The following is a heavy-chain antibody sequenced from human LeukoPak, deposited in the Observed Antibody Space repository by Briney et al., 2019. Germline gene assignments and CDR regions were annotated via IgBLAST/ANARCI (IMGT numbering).Heavy chain of an antibody. CDR3: AKEREAYCSGGSCYGSDKLFPADY. CDR1: RFTFSSYA. V-gene: IGHV3-23*01. CDR2: ISGTGGST. Sequence: VGSLRLSCAASRFTFSSYAMTWVREAPGKGVEWVSSISGTGGSTFYADSVKGRFTISRDNSKNTLYLQMNSLRAEDTAIYYCAKEREAYCSGGSCYGSDKLFPADYWGQGSLVTVSS. J-gene: IGHJ4*02. D-gene: IGHD2-15*01.